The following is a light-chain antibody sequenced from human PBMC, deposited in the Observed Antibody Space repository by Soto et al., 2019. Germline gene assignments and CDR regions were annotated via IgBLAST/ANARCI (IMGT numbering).Light chain of an antibody. J-gene: IGLJ1*01. CDR1: KSDIGVYDF. V-gene: IGLV2-8*01. Sequence: LTQPPSAYGSPGQPVTISCTGTKSDIGVYDFESWYQHHPGKAPRLIIYDVVQRPPGLPDRYSGSKSGNTASLTVYGLQAADEADYFCKSYAGSNTYVFGSGTMV. CDR3: KSYAGSNTYV. CDR2: DVV.